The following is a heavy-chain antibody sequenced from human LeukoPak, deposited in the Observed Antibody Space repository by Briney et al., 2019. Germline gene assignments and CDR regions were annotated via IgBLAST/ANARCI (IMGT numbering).Heavy chain of an antibody. CDR3: ARLYSSGKIDY. CDR2: IIPIFGTA. V-gene: IGHV1-69*13. D-gene: IGHD6-19*01. Sequence: ASVKVSCKASGGTFSSYAISWVRQAPGQGLEWMGGIIPIFGTANYAQKFQGRVTITADESTSTAYMELSSLRSEDTAVYYCARLYSSGKIDYWGQGTLVTVSS. J-gene: IGHJ4*02. CDR1: GGTFSSYA.